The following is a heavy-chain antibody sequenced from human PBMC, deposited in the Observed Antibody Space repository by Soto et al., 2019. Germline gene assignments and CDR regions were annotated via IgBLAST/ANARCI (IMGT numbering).Heavy chain of an antibody. CDR3: ARDNPFSASY. V-gene: IGHV1-46*01. CDR1: GYTFLDFY. J-gene: IGHJ4*02. D-gene: IGHD2-15*01. CDR2: INNSGGGK. Sequence: QVQLGQSGTEVKKPGASVKFSCKAAGYTFLDFYIHWGRQAPGQGLEWMGFINNSGGGKTYAKRFQGKLTMIRDTSTSKVYMELISLRSEDTALSYCARDNPFSASYWGQGTLVTV.